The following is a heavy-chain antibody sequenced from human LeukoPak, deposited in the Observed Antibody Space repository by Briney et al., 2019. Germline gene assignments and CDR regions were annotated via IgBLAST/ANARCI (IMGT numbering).Heavy chain of an antibody. CDR3: AGRGSSSGTFDI. D-gene: IGHD3-10*01. J-gene: IGHJ3*02. CDR2: IYTSGGT. Sequence: PSQTLSLTCTVSGGSITNLDYHWTWIRRPAGKRLEWIGRIYTSGGTNYNPSLKSRVTMSVDRSKNEISLHLASLTAADTALYYCAGRGSSSGTFDIWGPGTFVTVSS. CDR1: GGSITNLDYH. V-gene: IGHV4-61*02.